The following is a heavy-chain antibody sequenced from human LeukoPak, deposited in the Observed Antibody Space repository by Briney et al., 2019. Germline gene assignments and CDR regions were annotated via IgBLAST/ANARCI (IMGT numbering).Heavy chain of an antibody. CDR1: GGSISTYY. V-gene: IGHV4-59*01. Sequence: KSSETLSLTCTVSGGSISTYYWSWIRQPPGKGLEWIGYIYYSGSTNYNPSLKSRVTISVDTSKNQFSLKLSSVTAADTAVYYCARDHEGVVGTTGGVDYWGQGTLVTVSS. J-gene: IGHJ4*02. CDR3: ARDHEGVVGTTGGVDY. D-gene: IGHD1-26*01. CDR2: IYYSGST.